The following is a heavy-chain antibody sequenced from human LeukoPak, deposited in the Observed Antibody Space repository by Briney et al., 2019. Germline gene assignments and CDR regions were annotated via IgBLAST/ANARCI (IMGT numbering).Heavy chain of an antibody. D-gene: IGHD3-10*01. Sequence: GGSLRLSCAASGFTFSDYYMSWIRQAPGKGLEWVSYISSSGSTIYYADSVKGRFTISRDNAKNSLYLQMNSLRAEDTAVYYCARDPSGLVPLLYFDYWGQGTLVTVSP. CDR2: ISSSGSTI. CDR1: GFTFSDYY. V-gene: IGHV3-11*01. J-gene: IGHJ4*02. CDR3: ARDPSGLVPLLYFDY.